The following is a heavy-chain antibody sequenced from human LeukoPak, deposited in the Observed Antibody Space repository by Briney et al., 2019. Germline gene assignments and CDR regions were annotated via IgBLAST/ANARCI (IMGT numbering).Heavy chain of an antibody. V-gene: IGHV3-21*01. J-gene: IGHJ6*03. CDR2: ISSSSSYI. Sequence: GGSLRLSCAASGFTFSSYSMNWVRQAPGKGLEWVSSISSSSSYIYYADSVKGRFTISRDNAKNPLYLQMNSLRAEDTAVYYCARDAILGYCSSTSCYHSYYMDVWAKGPRTPSP. D-gene: IGHD2-2*01. CDR1: GFTFSSYS. CDR3: ARDAILGYCSSTSCYHSYYMDV.